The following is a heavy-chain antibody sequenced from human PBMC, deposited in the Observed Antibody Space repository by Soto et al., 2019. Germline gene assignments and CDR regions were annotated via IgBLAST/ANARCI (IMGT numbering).Heavy chain of an antibody. J-gene: IGHJ5*02. V-gene: IGHV4-59*12. CDR2: IFYSGST. CDR1: GGSINTYY. D-gene: IGHD3-3*01. Sequence: QVQLQESGPGVVKPSETLSLTCTVSGGSINTYYWSWIRQSPGKGLEWIGYIFYSGSTNYNPSLKSRVTISVDTSKNQVSLTLNSVTAADTAVYYCARFERYYDVQTESRADWFDPWGQGTLVTVSS. CDR3: ARFERYYDVQTESRADWFDP.